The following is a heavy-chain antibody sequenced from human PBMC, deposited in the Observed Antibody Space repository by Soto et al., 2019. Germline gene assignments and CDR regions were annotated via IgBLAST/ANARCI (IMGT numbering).Heavy chain of an antibody. CDR3: ARASSGWIFDY. D-gene: IGHD6-19*01. V-gene: IGHV1-3*01. CDR2: INAGNGNT. CDR1: GYTFTSYA. Sequence: GASVKVSCKASGYTFTSYATHWVRQAPGQRLEWMGWINAGNGNTKYSQKFQGRVTITRDTSASTAYMELSSLRSEDTAVYYCARASSGWIFDYWGQGTLVTVSS. J-gene: IGHJ4*02.